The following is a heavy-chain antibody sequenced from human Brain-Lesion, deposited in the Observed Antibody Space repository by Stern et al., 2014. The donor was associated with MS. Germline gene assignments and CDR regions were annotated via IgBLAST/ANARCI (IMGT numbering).Heavy chain of an antibody. CDR1: GFSFSNYW. CDR3: ARGVDP. J-gene: IGHJ5*02. CDR2: IKSDGREK. V-gene: IGHV3-7*01. Sequence: EMQLVESGGGLVQPGGSLRLSCAASGFSFSNYWMSWVRQAPGKGPEWVANIKSDGREKLYVDSVKGRFTISRDNAKNSLYLQMNSLRAEDTAVYYCARGVDPWGQGTLVTVSS.